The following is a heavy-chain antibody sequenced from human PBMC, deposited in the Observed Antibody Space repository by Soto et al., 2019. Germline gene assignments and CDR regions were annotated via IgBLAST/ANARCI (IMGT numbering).Heavy chain of an antibody. J-gene: IGHJ4*02. CDR3: ARCYYDILTGFSNLDY. D-gene: IGHD3-9*01. CDR2: ISAYNGNT. CDR1: GYTFTSYG. V-gene: IGHV1-18*01. Sequence: QVQLVQSGAEVKKPGASVKVSCKASGYTFTSYGISWVRQAPGQGLEWMGWISAYNGNTNYAQKLQGRVTMATDTSKSTAYMELRSLRSDDTAVYYCARCYYDILTGFSNLDYWGQGTLVTVSS.